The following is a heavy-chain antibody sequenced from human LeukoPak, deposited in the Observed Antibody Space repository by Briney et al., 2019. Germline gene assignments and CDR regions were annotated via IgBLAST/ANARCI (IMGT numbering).Heavy chain of an antibody. J-gene: IGHJ4*02. V-gene: IGHV1-24*01. Sequence: ASVKVSCKVSGYTLTELSMHWVRQAPGKGLEWMGGFDPEDGETIYAQKFQGRVTMTTDTSTSTAYMELRSLRSDDTAVYYCARDLTGTAGTDWGQGTLVTVSS. CDR3: ARDLTGTAGTD. CDR1: GYTLTELS. D-gene: IGHD3-10*01. CDR2: FDPEDGET.